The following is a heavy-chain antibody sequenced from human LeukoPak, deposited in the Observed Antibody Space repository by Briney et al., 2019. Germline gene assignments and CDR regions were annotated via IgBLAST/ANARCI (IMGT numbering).Heavy chain of an antibody. J-gene: IGHJ4*02. CDR3: AKAEGYDILTGLDY. V-gene: IGHV3-23*01. CDR1: GLTFRSYA. CDR2: IGASGGST. D-gene: IGHD3-9*01. Sequence: PGGSLRLSCASSGLTFRSYAMSWVRQAPGKGLEWVSGIGASGGSTYYADSVKGRFTISRDNSKNTLYLQMNSLRTEDTAVYYCAKAEGYDILTGLDYWGQGTLVTVSS.